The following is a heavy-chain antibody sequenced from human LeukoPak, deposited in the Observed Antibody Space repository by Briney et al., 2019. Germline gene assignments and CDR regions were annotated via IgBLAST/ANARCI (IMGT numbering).Heavy chain of an antibody. CDR3: AGGIVVVTAIPDAFDI. D-gene: IGHD2-21*02. Sequence: SETLSLTCTVSGYSISSGYYWGWTRQPPGKGLEWIGSIYHSGSTYYNPSLKSRVTISVDTSKNQFSLKLSSVTAADTAVYYCAGGIVVVTAIPDAFDIWGQGTMVTVSS. J-gene: IGHJ3*02. CDR2: IYHSGST. CDR1: GYSISSGYY. V-gene: IGHV4-38-2*02.